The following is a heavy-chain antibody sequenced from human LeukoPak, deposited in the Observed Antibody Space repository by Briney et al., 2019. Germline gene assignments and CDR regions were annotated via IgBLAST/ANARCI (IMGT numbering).Heavy chain of an antibody. CDR1: GFTFSNYA. D-gene: IGHD2-15*01. CDR2: VGDDGGAT. Sequence: GGSLRLSCAASGFTFSNYAMSWVRQAPGKGLEWVSAVGDDGGATYSADSVKGRFTISRDNSMNTLFLRMNSLRAEDTAVYYCVQQLGYCSGGSCYFTYWGQGTLVTVSS. J-gene: IGHJ4*02. CDR3: VQQLGYCSGGSCYFTY. V-gene: IGHV3-23*01.